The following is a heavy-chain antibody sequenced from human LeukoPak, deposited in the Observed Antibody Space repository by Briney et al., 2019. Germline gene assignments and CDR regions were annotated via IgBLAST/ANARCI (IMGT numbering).Heavy chain of an antibody. CDR2: IYYSGST. Sequence: SETLSLTCTVSGGSISSYYWSWIRQPPGKGLEWIGYIYYSGSTNYNPSLKSRVTISVDTSKNQFSLKLSSVTAADTAVYYCARERGYGGGSGSYYYFDYWGQGTLVTVSS. CDR3: ARERGYGGGSGSYYYFDY. CDR1: GGSISSYY. V-gene: IGHV4-59*01. D-gene: IGHD3-10*01. J-gene: IGHJ4*02.